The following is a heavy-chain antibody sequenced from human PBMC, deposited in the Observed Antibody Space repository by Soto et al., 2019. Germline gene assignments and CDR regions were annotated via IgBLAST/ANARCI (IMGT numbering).Heavy chain of an antibody. J-gene: IGHJ5*02. CDR3: AKDSSSWVVGWFDP. Sequence: EVQLLESGGGLVQPGGSLRLSCAASGYTFSSYAVTWVRQAPGKGLEWVSAISASGGSTYYADSVKGRFTISRDNSKNTLYLQMNSLRAEDTAIYYCAKDSSSWVVGWFDPWGQGTLVTVSS. D-gene: IGHD6-13*01. V-gene: IGHV3-23*01. CDR1: GYTFSSYA. CDR2: ISASGGST.